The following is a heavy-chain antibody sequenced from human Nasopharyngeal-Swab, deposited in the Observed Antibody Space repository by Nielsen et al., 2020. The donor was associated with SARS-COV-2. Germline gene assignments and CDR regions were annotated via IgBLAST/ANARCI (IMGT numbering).Heavy chain of an antibody. J-gene: IGHJ6*04. CDR2: IIPIFGTA. CDR1: GGTFSSYA. Sequence: SVKVSCKASGGTFSSYAISWVRQAPGQGLEWMGGIIPIFGTANYAQKFQGRVTITADESTSTAYMELSSLRSDDTAVYYCARDGYYGSGSSMDVWGKGTTVTVSS. CDR3: ARDGYYGSGSSMDV. V-gene: IGHV1-69*13. D-gene: IGHD3-10*01.